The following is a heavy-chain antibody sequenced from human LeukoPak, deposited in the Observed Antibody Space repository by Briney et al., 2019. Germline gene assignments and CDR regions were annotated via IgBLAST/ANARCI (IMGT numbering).Heavy chain of an antibody. D-gene: IGHD2/OR15-2a*01. CDR2: MSQDGSEK. Sequence: PGGSLRLSCAASGFTFSNAWMSWVRKAPGKGLEWVAHMSQDGSEKYYVDSVKGRFTISRDNAKKSLDLQINRLRAEDTAVYYCATIEYFKFDYWGQGTLITVSS. CDR3: ATIEYFKFDY. J-gene: IGHJ4*02. V-gene: IGHV3-7*02. CDR1: GFTFSNAW.